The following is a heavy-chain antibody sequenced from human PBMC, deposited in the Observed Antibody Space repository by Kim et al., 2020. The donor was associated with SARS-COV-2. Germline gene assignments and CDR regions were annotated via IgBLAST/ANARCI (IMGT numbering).Heavy chain of an antibody. CDR2: IYYSGST. D-gene: IGHD3-9*01. J-gene: IGHJ4*02. Sequence: SETLSLTCTVSGGSISSSSYYWGWIRQPPGKGLEWIGSIYYSGSTYYNPSLKSRVTISVDTSKNQFSLKLSSVTAADTAVYYCARTALYYDILTGYPRGGYYFDYWGQGTLVTVSS. CDR1: GGSISSSSYY. V-gene: IGHV4-39*01. CDR3: ARTALYYDILTGYPRGGYYFDY.